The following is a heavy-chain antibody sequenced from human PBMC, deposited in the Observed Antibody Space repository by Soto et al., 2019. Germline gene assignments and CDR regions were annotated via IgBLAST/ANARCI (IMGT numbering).Heavy chain of an antibody. CDR1: GGSISSGGYY. D-gene: IGHD3-3*01. J-gene: IGHJ3*02. Sequence: QVQLQESGPGLVKPSQTLSLTCTVSGGSISSGGYYWSWIRQHPGKGLEWIGYIYYSGSTYYNPSLKSRVTISVHTSKNQSSLRLSSVTAADTAVYYCARNYDFWSGYSTPADDAFDIWGQGTMVTVSS. CDR3: ARNYDFWSGYSTPADDAFDI. CDR2: IYYSGST. V-gene: IGHV4-31*03.